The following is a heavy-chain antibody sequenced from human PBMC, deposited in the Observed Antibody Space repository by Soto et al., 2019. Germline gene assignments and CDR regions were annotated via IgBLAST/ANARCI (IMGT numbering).Heavy chain of an antibody. D-gene: IGHD2-8*01. V-gene: IGHV1-58*01. CDR1: GFTFTSSA. CDR3: AAGHCTNGVCYKVRIYYYGMDV. CDR2: IVVGSGNT. Sequence: GXSVNVSYKASGFTFTSSAVQWVRQARGQRLEWIGWIVVGSGNTNYAQKFQERVTITRDMSTSTAYMELSSLRSEDTAVYYCAAGHCTNGVCYKVRIYYYGMDVWGQGTTVTV. J-gene: IGHJ6*02.